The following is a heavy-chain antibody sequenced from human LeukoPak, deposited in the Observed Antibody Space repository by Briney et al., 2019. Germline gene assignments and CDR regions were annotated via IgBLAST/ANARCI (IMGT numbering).Heavy chain of an antibody. CDR2: TYYRSKWYN. Sequence: SQTLSLTCAISGDXVSSNSVAWNWIRQSPSRGLEWLGRTYYRSKWYNDYAVSVKGRITINPDTSNNQFSLQLNSVTLEDTAVYFCARDLYCSGTSCSFDYWGQGTLVTVSS. CDR3: ARDLYCSGTSCSFDY. D-gene: IGHD2-2*01. V-gene: IGHV6-1*01. J-gene: IGHJ4*02. CDR1: GDXVSSNSVA.